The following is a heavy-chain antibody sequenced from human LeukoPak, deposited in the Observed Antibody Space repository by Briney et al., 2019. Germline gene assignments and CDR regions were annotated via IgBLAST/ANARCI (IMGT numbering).Heavy chain of an antibody. V-gene: IGHV4-59*01. CDR1: AGSISSYY. J-gene: IGHJ6*02. Sequence: PSETLSLTCTDHAGSISSYYWSWIRQPPGKGLEWIGYIYYSGSTNYNPSLKSRVTISVDTSKNQFSLKLSSVTAADTALYYCPSCYYYYLDSGNYYYGMDVLGQGTTVTVSS. D-gene: IGHD3-22*01. CDR3: PSCYYYYLDSGNYYYGMDV. CDR2: IYYSGST.